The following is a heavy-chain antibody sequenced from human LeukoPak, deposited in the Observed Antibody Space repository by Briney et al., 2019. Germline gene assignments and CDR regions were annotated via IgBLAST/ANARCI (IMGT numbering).Heavy chain of an antibody. CDR3: ARHRHSHHYDY. J-gene: IGHJ4*02. CDR1: GGSITSSSSDYY. V-gene: IGHV4-39*01. CDR2: ISYSWST. D-gene: IGHD5-18*01. Sequence: SETLSLTCTVSGGSITSSSSDYYWAWVRQPPGKGLEWIGSISYSWSTCYNPSLKSRVTISADTSNNQFSLKLTSVTAADTAVYYCARHRHSHHYDYWGQGTLVTVSS.